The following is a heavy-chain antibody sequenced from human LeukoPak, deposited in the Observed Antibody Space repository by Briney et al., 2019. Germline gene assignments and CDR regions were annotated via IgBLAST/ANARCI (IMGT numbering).Heavy chain of an antibody. Sequence: SQTLSLTCAISGDSVSSNSAAWNWIRQSPSRGLEWLGRTYYRSKWSYDYAVSVKSQITFNPDTSKNQFALQLNSVTPEDTAVYYCARTEASGAFFDNWGQGTLVTVSS. J-gene: IGHJ4*02. V-gene: IGHV6-1*01. CDR1: GDSVSSNSAA. CDR3: ARTEASGAFFDN. CDR2: TYYRSKWSY. D-gene: IGHD1-14*01.